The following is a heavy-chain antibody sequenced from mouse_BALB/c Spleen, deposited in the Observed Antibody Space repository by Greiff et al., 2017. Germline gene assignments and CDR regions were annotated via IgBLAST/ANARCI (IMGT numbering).Heavy chain of an antibody. CDR2: ISNGGGST. V-gene: IGHV5-12-2*01. CDR3: ARGATATRAWFAY. CDR1: GFTFSSYT. D-gene: IGHD1-2*01. J-gene: IGHJ3*01. Sequence: EVQVVESGGGLVQPGGSLKLSCAASGFTFSSYTMSWVRQTPEKRLEWVAYISNGGGSTYYPDTVKGRFTISRDNAKNTLYLQMSSLKSEDTAMYYCARGATATRAWFAYWGQGTLVTVSA.